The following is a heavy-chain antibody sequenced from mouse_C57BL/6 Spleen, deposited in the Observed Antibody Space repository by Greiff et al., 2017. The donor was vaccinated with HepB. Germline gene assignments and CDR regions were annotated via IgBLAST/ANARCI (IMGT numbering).Heavy chain of an antibody. V-gene: IGHV1-81*01. CDR1: GYTFTSYG. CDR2: IYPRSGNT. D-gene: IGHD1-1*01. J-gene: IGHJ2*01. CDR3: ARIITTVVDPYYFDY. Sequence: VQLQQSGAELARPGASVKLSCKASGYTFTSYGISWVKQRTGQGLEWIGEIYPRSGNTYYNEKFKGKATLTADKSSSTAYMELRSLTSEDSAVYFCARIITTVVDPYYFDYWGLGTTLTVSS.